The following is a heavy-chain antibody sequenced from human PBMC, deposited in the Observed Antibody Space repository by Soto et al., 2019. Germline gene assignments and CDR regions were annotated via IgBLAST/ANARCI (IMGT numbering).Heavy chain of an antibody. J-gene: IGHJ4*02. D-gene: IGHD3-22*01. CDR3: ARVYYYYDSSGYYYDYFDY. CDR2: IIPIFGTA. Sequence: QVQLVQSGAEVKEPGSSVKVSCKASGGTFSTYAISWVRQAPGQGLEWMGGIIPIFGTANYAQKFQGRVTITADESTSTAYMELSSLRSEDTAVYYCARVYYYYDSSGYYYDYFDYWGQGTLVTVSS. V-gene: IGHV1-69*01. CDR1: GGTFSTYA.